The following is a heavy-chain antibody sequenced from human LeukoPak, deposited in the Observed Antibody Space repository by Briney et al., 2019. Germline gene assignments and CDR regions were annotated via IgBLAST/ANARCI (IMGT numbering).Heavy chain of an antibody. CDR3: ASRFRSGYSSNWFDP. D-gene: IGHD3-22*01. CDR2: INHSGST. J-gene: IGHJ5*02. V-gene: IGHV4-34*01. CDR1: GGSISSYY. Sequence: SETLSLTCTVSGGSISSYYWSWIRQPPGKGLEWIGEINHSGSTNYNPSLKSRVTISVDTSKNQFSLKLSSVTAADTAVYYCASRFRSGYSSNWFDPWGQGTLVTVSS.